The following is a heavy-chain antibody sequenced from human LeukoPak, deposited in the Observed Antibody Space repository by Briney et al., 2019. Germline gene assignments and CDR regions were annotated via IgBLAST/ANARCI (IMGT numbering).Heavy chain of an antibody. CDR2: ISHSGST. CDR1: GGSFSGYY. V-gene: IGHV4-34*01. CDR3: ARSGPPSYYYYGMDV. J-gene: IGHJ6*02. Sequence: SETLSLTCAVYGGSFSGYYWSWIRQPPGKGLEWIGEISHSGSTNYNPSLKSRVTISVDTSKNQFSLKLSSVTAADTAVYYCARSGPPSYYYYGMDVWGQGTTVTVSS.